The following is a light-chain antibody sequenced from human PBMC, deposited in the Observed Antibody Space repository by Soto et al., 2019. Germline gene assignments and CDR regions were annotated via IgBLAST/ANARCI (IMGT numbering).Light chain of an antibody. CDR3: GTWDSSLSAVYV. V-gene: IGLV1-51*02. CDR2: ENN. J-gene: IGLJ1*01. CDR1: SSNIGNNY. Sequence: QSVLTKPPSVSAAPGQKVTISCSGSSSNIGNNYVSWYQQLPGTAPKLLIYENNKRPSGIPDRFSGSKSGTSATLGITGLQTGDEADYYCGTWDSSLSAVYVFGTGTKLTVL.